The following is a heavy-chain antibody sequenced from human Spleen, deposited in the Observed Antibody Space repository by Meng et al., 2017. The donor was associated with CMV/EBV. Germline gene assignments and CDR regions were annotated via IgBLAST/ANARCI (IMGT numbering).Heavy chain of an antibody. J-gene: IGHJ4*02. CDR3: ARDGGWYYFDY. V-gene: IGHV3-15*01. CDR1: GFTLNNAW. CDR2: IRSESDGGTT. D-gene: IGHD6-19*01. Sequence: GESLKISCAASGFTLNNAWMSWVRQAPGKGLEWVGRIRSESDGGTTDYAAPVKGRFSISRDNSKKTLYLQMNSLKTEDTAVYYCARDGGWYYFDYWGQGTLVTVSS.